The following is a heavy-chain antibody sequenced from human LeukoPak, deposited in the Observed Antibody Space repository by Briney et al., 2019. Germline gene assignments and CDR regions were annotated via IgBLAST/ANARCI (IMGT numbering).Heavy chain of an antibody. D-gene: IGHD3-22*01. V-gene: IGHV4-59*08. CDR2: IYYTGTT. CDR3: ARRGDYDRSGCYPITDY. CDR1: GGSISSYY. J-gene: IGHJ4*02. Sequence: SETLSLTCTVSGGSISSYYWSWLRQPPGKGLEWIGYIYYTGTTNYNPSLKSRVTISVDTSKNQFSLKLSSVTAADTAIYYCARRGDYDRSGCYPITDYWGQGTLVTVSS.